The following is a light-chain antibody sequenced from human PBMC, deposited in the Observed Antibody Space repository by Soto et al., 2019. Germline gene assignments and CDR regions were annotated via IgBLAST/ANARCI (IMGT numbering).Light chain of an antibody. Sequence: DIQMTQSPSTLSASVGDRVTITCRASQSISSWLAWYQQKPGKAPKFLIYDASNLESGVPLRFSGSGSGTEFTLTISSLQPDDFATYYCQQYNSKFPITFGQGTRLEIK. CDR2: DAS. CDR3: QQYNSKFPIT. J-gene: IGKJ5*01. CDR1: QSISSW. V-gene: IGKV1-5*01.